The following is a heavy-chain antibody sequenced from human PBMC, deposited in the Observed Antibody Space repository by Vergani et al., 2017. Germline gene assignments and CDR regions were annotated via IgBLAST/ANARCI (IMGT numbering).Heavy chain of an antibody. J-gene: IGHJ4*02. CDR1: GYTFTGYY. D-gene: IGHD2-2*01. CDR3: ARETPGYCSSTSCSRAIDY. V-gene: IGHV1-2*02. CDR2: INPNSGGT. Sequence: QVQLVQSGAEVKKPGVSVKVSCKASGYTFTGYYMHWVRQAPGQGLEWMGWINPNSGGTNYAQKFQGRVTISVDTSKNQFSLKLSSVTAADTAVYYCARETPGYCSSTSCSRAIDYWGQGTLVTVSS.